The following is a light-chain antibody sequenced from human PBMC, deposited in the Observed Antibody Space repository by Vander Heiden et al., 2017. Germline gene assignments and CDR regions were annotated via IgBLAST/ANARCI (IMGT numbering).Light chain of an antibody. CDR1: QGISNW. V-gene: IGKV1-12*01. Sequence: DIQMTQSPSSVSASIGVRITITCRASQGISNWLAWYQQKPGKAPKLLIYAASSLQGGVPSRFSGSGAGTDFTLTISSLQPEDLATFFFQHKKEFPLT. J-gene: IGKJ4*01. CDR2: AAS. CDR3: QHKKEFPLT.